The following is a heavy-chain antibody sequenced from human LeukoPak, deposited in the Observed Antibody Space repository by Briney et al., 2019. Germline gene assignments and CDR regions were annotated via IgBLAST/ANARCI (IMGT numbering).Heavy chain of an antibody. CDR2: IRSSSET. J-gene: IGHJ5*02. CDR3: ARDAGNSGYGCDL. V-gene: IGHV3-48*01. CDR1: GFIFSQYS. D-gene: IGHD5-12*01. Sequence: GGSLRLSCAASGFIFSQYSMNWVRQAPGKGLEWVSHIRSSSETFYADSVKGRFSISRDNARNSLYLQMNNLRGEDTAIYYCARDAGNSGYGCDLWGQGTLVTVSS.